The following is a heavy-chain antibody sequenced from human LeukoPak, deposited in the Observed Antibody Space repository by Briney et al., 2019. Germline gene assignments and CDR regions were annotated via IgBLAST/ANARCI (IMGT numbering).Heavy chain of an antibody. D-gene: IGHD3-10*01. J-gene: IGHJ5*02. CDR1: GGSFSGYY. CDR2: INHSGST. CDR3: ARDVRRKYYYGSGSPSWFDP. Sequence: SETPSLTCAVYGGSFSGYYWSWIRQPPGKGLEWIGEINHSGSTNYNPSLKSRVTISVDTSKNQFSLKLSSVTAADTAVYYCARDVRRKYYYGSGSPSWFDPWGQGTLVTVSS. V-gene: IGHV4-34*01.